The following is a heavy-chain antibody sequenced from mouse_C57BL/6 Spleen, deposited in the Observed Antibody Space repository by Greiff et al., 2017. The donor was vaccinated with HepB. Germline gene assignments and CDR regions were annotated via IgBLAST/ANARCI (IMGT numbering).Heavy chain of an antibody. CDR3: ARSLYYYGSRSFYFDY. Sequence: QVQLQQPGAELVKPGASVKLSCKASGYTFTSYWMHWVKQRPGQGLEWIGMIHPNSGSTNYNEKFKSKATLTVDKSSSTAYMQLSSLTSEDSAVYYCARSLYYYGSRSFYFDYWGQGTTLTVSS. CDR2: IHPNSGST. CDR1: GYTFTSYW. J-gene: IGHJ2*01. V-gene: IGHV1-64*01. D-gene: IGHD1-1*01.